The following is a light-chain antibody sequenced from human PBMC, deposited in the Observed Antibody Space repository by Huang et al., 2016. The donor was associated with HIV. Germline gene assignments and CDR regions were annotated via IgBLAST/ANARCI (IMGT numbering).Light chain of an antibody. J-gene: IGKJ1*01. CDR2: AAS. CDR3: QQYYSIRGT. V-gene: IGKV1-NL1*01. CDR1: QDITDS. Sequence: DIQMTQSPSSLSASVGDRVTITCRASQDITDSLAWYQQSPGKAPKLLVSAASRLESGVPSRFSASGSGALYTLTISSLQPEDLATYFCQQYYSIRGTFGQGTKVEIK.